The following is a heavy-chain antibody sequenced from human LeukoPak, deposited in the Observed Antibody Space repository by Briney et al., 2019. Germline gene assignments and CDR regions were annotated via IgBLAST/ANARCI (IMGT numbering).Heavy chain of an antibody. CDR2: IRFDGSDK. J-gene: IGHJ4*02. V-gene: IGHV3-30*02. Sequence: PGGSLRLSCAASGFTFSNYGMHWVRQAPGKGLEWVAFIRFDGSDKYYADSVKGRFTISRDNSKNTLYLQMNSLRSDDTAVYYCARDCSGGSCADYWGQGTLVTVSS. CDR1: GFTFSNYG. CDR3: ARDCSGGSCADY. D-gene: IGHD2-15*01.